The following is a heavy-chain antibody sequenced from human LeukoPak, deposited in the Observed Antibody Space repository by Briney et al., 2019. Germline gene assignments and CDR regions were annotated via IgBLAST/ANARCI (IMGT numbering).Heavy chain of an antibody. Sequence: GGSLRLSCAASGFTFSDYYMSWIRQAPGKGLEWVSYISSSGGSVYYPNSVRGRFTICRDNAKHLLHLQMTDMRADATAVYYCARDRWGLDVVMEPTVKTCLDYWGQGTLVTVSS. CDR3: ARDRWGLDVVMEPTVKTCLDY. CDR1: GFTFSDYY. J-gene: IGHJ4*02. CDR2: ISSSGGSV. D-gene: IGHD2-2*01. V-gene: IGHV3-11*01.